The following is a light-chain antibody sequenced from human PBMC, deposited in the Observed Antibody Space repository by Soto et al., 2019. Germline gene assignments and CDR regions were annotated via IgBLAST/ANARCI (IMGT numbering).Light chain of an antibody. CDR2: GAS. CDR1: QSVSSN. Sequence: VFTQSPATLSFSPGARATLSCRASQSVSSNLAWYQQKPGQAPRLLIYGASTRATGIPARFSGSGSGTEFTITISSLKSEDFAVYDCQQRSDWPPTFGQGTKVDIK. J-gene: IGKJ1*01. V-gene: IGKV3-11*01. CDR3: QQRSDWPPT.